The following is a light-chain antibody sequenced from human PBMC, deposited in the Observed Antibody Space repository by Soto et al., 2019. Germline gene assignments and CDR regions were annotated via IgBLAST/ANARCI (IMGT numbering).Light chain of an antibody. CDR1: QSVSSSY. J-gene: IGKJ4*01. V-gene: IGKV3-20*01. CDR2: GAS. CDR3: PQYGSSLWF. Sequence: EIVLTQSPGTLSLSPGERATLSCRASQSVSSSYLAWYQQKPGQAPRLLIYGASSRATGIPDRFSGSGSGTDFTLTISRLEPEDFAVYYCPQYGSSLWFFGGGTKV.